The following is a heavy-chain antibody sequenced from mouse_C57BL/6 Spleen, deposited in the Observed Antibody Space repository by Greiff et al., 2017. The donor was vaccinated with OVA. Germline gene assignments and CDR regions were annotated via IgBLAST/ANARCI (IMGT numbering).Heavy chain of an antibody. CDR1: GYTFTSYG. D-gene: IGHD1-1*01. CDR3: ARSGSYGSSYDYFDY. CDR2: IYPRSGNT. V-gene: IGHV1-81*01. J-gene: IGHJ2*01. Sequence: QVHVKQSGAELARPGASVKLSCKASGYTFTSYGISWVKQRTGQGLEWIGEIYPRSGNTYYNEKFKGKATLTADKSSSTAYMELRSLTSGDSAVYFCARSGSYGSSYDYFDYWGQGTTLTVSS.